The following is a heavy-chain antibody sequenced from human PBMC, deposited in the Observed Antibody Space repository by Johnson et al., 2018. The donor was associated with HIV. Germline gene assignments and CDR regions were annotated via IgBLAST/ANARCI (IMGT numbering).Heavy chain of an antibody. V-gene: IGHV3-15*01. CDR1: GFNFDDYG. J-gene: IGHJ3*02. CDR3: TTASRGGWI. CDR2: IKSKTDGGTT. Sequence: EQLVESGGGVVRPGGSLRLSCAASGFNFDDYGMSWVRQAPGKGLEWVGRIKSKTDGGTTDYAAPVKGRFTISRDDSKNTQYLQMNSLKTEGTAVYYCTTASRGGWIWGQGTMVTVSS. D-gene: IGHD6-19*01.